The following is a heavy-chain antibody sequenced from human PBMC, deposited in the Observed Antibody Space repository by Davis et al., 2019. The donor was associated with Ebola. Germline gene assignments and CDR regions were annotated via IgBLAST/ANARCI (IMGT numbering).Heavy chain of an antibody. V-gene: IGHV1-18*01. CDR3: AREGYDNSGLGD. D-gene: IGHD3-22*01. CDR1: GYTFTSYG. CDR2: ISAYNGNT. Sequence: ASVKVTCKASGYTFTSYGISWVRQAPGQGLEWMGWISAYNGNTNYAQKFQGRVTMTRDTSITTAYMELRRLRSDDTAVYYCAREGYDNSGLGDWGQGTLVTVSS. J-gene: IGHJ4*02.